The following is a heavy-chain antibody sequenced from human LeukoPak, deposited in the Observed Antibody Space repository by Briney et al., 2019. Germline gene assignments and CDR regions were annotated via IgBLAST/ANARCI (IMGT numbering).Heavy chain of an antibody. CDR2: IYYSGST. CDR1: GGSISSSSYY. J-gene: IGHJ5*02. V-gene: IGHV4-39*07. D-gene: IGHD5-18*01. CDR3: ASLRTRDTATYKNWFDP. Sequence: SETLSLTCTVSGGSISSSSYYWGWIRQPPGKGLEWIGSIYYSGSTYYNPSLKSRVTISVDTSKNQFSLKLSSVTAADTAVYYCASLRTRDTATYKNWFDPWGQGTLVTVSS.